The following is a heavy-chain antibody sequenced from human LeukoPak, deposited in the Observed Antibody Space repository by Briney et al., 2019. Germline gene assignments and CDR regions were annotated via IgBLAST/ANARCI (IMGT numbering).Heavy chain of an antibody. J-gene: IGHJ4*02. Sequence: SETLSLTCAVSGGSISSGGYSWSWIRQPPGKGLEWIGYIYHSGSTYYNPSLKSRVTISVDRSKNQFSLKLSSVTAADTAVYYCARANYQYSSGWYWGQGTLVTVSS. CDR3: ARANYQYSSGWY. D-gene: IGHD6-19*01. CDR1: GGSISSGGYS. CDR2: IYHSGST. V-gene: IGHV4-30-2*01.